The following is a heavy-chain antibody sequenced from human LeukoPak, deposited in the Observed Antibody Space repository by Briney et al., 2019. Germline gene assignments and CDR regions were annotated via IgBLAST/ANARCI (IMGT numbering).Heavy chain of an antibody. Sequence: GGSLRLSCAASGFPFSSYWLSWLRQAPGKGLEWVANIQHDGSDQYYEDSVKGRFTISRDNAKNSLYLRMNSLRAEDTAVYYCARAWGGLYYYYYMDDWGKGTTVTVSS. CDR1: GFPFSSYW. V-gene: IGHV3-7*01. D-gene: IGHD1-26*01. J-gene: IGHJ6*03. CDR2: IQHDGSDQ. CDR3: ARAWGGLYYYYYMDD.